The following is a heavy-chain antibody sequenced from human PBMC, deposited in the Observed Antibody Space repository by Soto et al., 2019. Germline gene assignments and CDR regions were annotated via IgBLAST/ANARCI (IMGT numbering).Heavy chain of an antibody. V-gene: IGHV3-21*01. Sequence: EVQLVESGGGLVKPGGSLRLSCAASGFTFSSYSMNWVRQAPGKGLEWVSSISSSSSYIYYADSVKGRFTISRDNAKNSLYLQMNSLRAEDTAVYYCARAPWGGDSYGMDVWGHGTTVTVSS. D-gene: IGHD2-21*02. CDR3: ARAPWGGDSYGMDV. CDR2: ISSSSSYI. CDR1: GFTFSSYS. J-gene: IGHJ6*02.